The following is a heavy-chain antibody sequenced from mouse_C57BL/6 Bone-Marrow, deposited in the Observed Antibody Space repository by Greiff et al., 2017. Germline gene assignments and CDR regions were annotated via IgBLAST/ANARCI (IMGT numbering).Heavy chain of an antibody. V-gene: IGHV1-69*01. J-gene: IGHJ2*01. Sequence: VQLQQPGAELVMPGASVKLSCKASGYTFTSYWMHWVKQRPGQGLEWIGEIDPSDSYTNYNQKFKGKSTLTVDKSSSTAYMQLSSLTSEDSAVYDCARRGVVEDYWGQGTTLTVSS. CDR2: IDPSDSYT. CDR3: ARRGVVEDY. CDR1: GYTFTSYW. D-gene: IGHD1-1*01.